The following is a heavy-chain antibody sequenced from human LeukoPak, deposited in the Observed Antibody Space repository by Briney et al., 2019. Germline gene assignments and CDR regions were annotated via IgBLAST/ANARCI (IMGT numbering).Heavy chain of an antibody. CDR2: INAGNGNT. CDR1: GYTFTSYA. J-gene: IGHJ5*02. D-gene: IGHD3-10*01. V-gene: IGHV1-3*01. Sequence: ASVKVSCKASGYTFTSYAMHWVRQAPGQRLEWMGWINAGNGNTKYSQKFQGRVTITRDTSASTAYMELSSLRSEDTAVYYCARVHYYGSGSYYNWFDPWGQGTLVTVSS. CDR3: ARVHYYGSGSYYNWFDP.